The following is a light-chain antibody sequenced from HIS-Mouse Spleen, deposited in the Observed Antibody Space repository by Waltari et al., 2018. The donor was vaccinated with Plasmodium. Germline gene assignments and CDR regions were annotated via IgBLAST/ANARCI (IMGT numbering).Light chain of an antibody. CDR3: SSYAGSNNLV. V-gene: IGLV2-14*03. Sequence: QSALTQPASVSGSPGQSITISCTGPSSDVGGYNYVSWYQQHPGKAPKLMIYDVSNRPSGVSNRFSGSKSGNTASLTVSGLQAEDEADYYCSSYAGSNNLVFGGGTKLTVL. CDR2: DVS. J-gene: IGLJ2*01. CDR1: SSDVGGYNY.